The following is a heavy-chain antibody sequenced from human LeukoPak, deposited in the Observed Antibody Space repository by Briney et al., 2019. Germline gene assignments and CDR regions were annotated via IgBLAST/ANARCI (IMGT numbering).Heavy chain of an antibody. V-gene: IGHV3-21*01. CDR1: GFTFSSYS. D-gene: IGHD6-13*01. Sequence: GALRPSCAASGFTFSSYSMNWVRQAPGKGLERVSSISSSSSYIYCADSVKGRFTISRDNAKNSLYLQMNSLRAEDTAVYYCARGKEQLGPWGQGTLVTVSS. J-gene: IGHJ5*02. CDR3: ARGKEQLGP. CDR2: ISSSSSYI.